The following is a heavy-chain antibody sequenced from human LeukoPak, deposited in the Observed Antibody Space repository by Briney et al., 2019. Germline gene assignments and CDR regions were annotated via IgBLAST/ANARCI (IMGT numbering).Heavy chain of an antibody. Sequence: SSETLSLTCTVSGGSISSYYWSWIRQPPGKGLEWVGYIYYSGSTKYDPSLKSRVTISVDTSKNQFSLKVGSVTDADTAVYYCARRDYDDSSGYHSSYFDHWGQGTLVTVSS. V-gene: IGHV4-59*08. D-gene: IGHD3-22*01. J-gene: IGHJ4*02. CDR1: GGSISSYY. CDR3: ARRDYDDSSGYHSSYFDH. CDR2: IYYSGST.